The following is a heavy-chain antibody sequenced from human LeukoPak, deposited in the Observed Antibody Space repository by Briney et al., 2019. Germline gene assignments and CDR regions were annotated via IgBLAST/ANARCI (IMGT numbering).Heavy chain of an antibody. CDR1: GVTFSSYE. CDR2: ISSSGSTI. D-gene: IGHD4-17*01. V-gene: IGHV3-48*03. J-gene: IGHJ4*02. Sequence: GRSLRLSCAASGVTFSSYEMNWVRQAPGKGLEWVSYISSSGSTIYYADSAKGRFTISRDNAKNSLYLQMNSLRAEDTAVYYCARVEAVTTAGGAVDYWGQGTLVTVSS. CDR3: ARVEAVTTAGGAVDY.